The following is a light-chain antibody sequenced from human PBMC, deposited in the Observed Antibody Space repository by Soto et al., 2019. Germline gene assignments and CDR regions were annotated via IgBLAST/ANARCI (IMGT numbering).Light chain of an antibody. Sequence: QSALTQPASVSGSPGQSITISCSGTSSDVGSYDHVAWYQQFPGKTPKLMIYEVSNRPSGVSSRFSGSKSGNTASLTISGLQAEDEADYYCISYTGSSTLYVFGTGTKVTVL. CDR1: SSDVGSYDH. CDR2: EVS. CDR3: ISYTGSSTLYV. J-gene: IGLJ1*01. V-gene: IGLV2-14*01.